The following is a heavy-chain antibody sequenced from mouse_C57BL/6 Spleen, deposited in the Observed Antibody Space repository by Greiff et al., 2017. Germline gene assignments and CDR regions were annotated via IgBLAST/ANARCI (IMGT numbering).Heavy chain of an antibody. J-gene: IGHJ2*02. CDR3: ARDLGAPYFDY. CDR2: LYPGDGDT. Sequence: VQLQQSGPELVKPGASVKLSCKASGYAFSSSWMNWVKQRPGKGLEWIGRLYPGDGDTNYNGKFKGKATLTADKSSSTAYMQLSSLTSEDSAVYFCARDLGAPYFDYWGQGTSLTVSS. CDR1: GYAFSSSW. D-gene: IGHD4-1*01. V-gene: IGHV1-82*01.